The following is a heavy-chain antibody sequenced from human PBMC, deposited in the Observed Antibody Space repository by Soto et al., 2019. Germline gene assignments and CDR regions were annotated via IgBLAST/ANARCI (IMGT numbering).Heavy chain of an antibody. CDR3: ARVWDEYPPYYFDY. J-gene: IGHJ4*02. CDR1: GFTFSSYW. V-gene: IGHV3-74*01. Sequence: GWSLRLSCAASGFTFSSYWMHWVRQAPGKGLVWVSLINSDGSSTSYADSVKGRFTISRDNAKNTLYLQMNSLRAEDTAVYYCARVWDEYPPYYFDYWGQGNLVTVSX. CDR2: INSDGSST. D-gene: IGHD2-2*01.